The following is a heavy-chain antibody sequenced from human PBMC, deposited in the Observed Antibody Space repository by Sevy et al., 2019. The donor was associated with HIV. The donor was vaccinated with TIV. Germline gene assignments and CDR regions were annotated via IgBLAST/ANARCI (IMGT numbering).Heavy chain of an antibody. CDR1: GFTFSSYD. D-gene: IGHD4-17*01. CDR3: ARDLGRNDYGDYEDY. Sequence: WGSLRLSCAASGFTFSSYDMHWVRQAPGKGLEWVAVISYDGSNKYYADSVKGRFTISRDNSKNTLYLQMNSLRAEDNAVNYCARDLGRNDYGDYEDYWGQGTLVTVSS. J-gene: IGHJ4*02. V-gene: IGHV3-30-3*01. CDR2: ISYDGSNK.